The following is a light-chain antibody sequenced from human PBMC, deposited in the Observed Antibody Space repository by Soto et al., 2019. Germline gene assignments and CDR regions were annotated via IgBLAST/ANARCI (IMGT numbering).Light chain of an antibody. CDR3: QQSYSTPRT. V-gene: IGKV1-39*01. Sequence: DIQMTQSPSSLSASVGVRVTITCRASQSISSYLNWYQQKPGKAPKLLIYAASSLQSGVPSRFSGIGSGTDFTLTISSLQPEDFATYYCQQSYSTPRTFGQGTKVHIK. CDR1: QSISSY. J-gene: IGKJ1*01. CDR2: AAS.